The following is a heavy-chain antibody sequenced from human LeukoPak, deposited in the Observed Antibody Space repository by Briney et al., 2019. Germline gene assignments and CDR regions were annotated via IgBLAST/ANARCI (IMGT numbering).Heavy chain of an antibody. Sequence: AASVTVSCKASGYTFTGYYMHWVRQAPGQGPEWMGWINPNSGGTNYAQKFQGRVTMTRDTSISTAYMELSRLRSDDTAVYYCASPDSSVVDPWGQGTLVTVSS. V-gene: IGHV1-2*02. CDR1: GYTFTGYY. CDR2: INPNSGGT. CDR3: ASPDSSVVDP. J-gene: IGHJ5*02. D-gene: IGHD3-22*01.